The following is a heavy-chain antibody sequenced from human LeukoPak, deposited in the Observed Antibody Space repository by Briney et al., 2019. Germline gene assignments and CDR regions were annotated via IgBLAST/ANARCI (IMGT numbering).Heavy chain of an antibody. J-gene: IGHJ4*02. CDR1: GFTFSSYA. CDR2: ISGSGGST. D-gene: IGHD5-12*01. CDR3: AKGPRHSGYDFYFDY. V-gene: IGHV3-23*01. Sequence: PGGSLRLSCAASGFTFSSYAMSGVRQAPGKGLEWVSAISGSGGSTYYAASVKGRFTISRDNSKNTLYLQMNSLRAEDTAVYHCAKGPRHSGYDFYFDYWGQGTLVTVSS.